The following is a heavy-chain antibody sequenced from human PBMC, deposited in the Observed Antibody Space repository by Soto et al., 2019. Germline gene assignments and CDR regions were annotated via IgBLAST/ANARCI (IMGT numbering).Heavy chain of an antibody. V-gene: IGHV3-7*03. D-gene: IGHD1-7*01. Sequence: GGSLRLSCEASKFTFDSFWMNWVRQAPGKGLEWVANINQDGNDKFYVDSVKGRFTISRDNAKKSLYLQMDSLRAEDTAVYYCTRDRGWNYDGAFDYWGQGTLVTVSS. J-gene: IGHJ4*02. CDR3: TRDRGWNYDGAFDY. CDR1: KFTFDSFW. CDR2: INQDGNDK.